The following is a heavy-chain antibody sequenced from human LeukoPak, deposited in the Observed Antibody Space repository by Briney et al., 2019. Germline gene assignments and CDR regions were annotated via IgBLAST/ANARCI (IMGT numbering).Heavy chain of an antibody. CDR1: GFNFDDYA. D-gene: IGHD5-24*01. V-gene: IGHV3-9*01. Sequence: PGGSLRLSCAVSGFNFDDYAMHWVRQAPGRGLEWVSGNWKTGNGIYADSVKGRFTISRDNAKNSQYLQMSSLRAEDTALYYCTRRAARWQFDLWGRGTLLTVSS. CDR3: TRRAARWQFDL. J-gene: IGHJ2*01. CDR2: NWKTGNG.